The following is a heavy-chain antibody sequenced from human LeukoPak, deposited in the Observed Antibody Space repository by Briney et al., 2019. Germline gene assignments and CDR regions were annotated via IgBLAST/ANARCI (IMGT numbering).Heavy chain of an antibody. Sequence: ASVKVSCKASGYTFTSYAMHWVRQAPGQRLEWMGWINAGNGNTKYSQKFQGRVTITRDTSASTAYMELSSLRSEDTAVYYCARVVVRSSGSSAPGYWGQGTLVTVSS. V-gene: IGHV1-3*01. CDR3: ARVVVRSSGSSAPGY. CDR1: GYTFTSYA. D-gene: IGHD3-22*01. J-gene: IGHJ4*02. CDR2: INAGNGNT.